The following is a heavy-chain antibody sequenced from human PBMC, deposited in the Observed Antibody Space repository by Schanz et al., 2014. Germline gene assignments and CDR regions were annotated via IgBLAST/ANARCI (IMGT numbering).Heavy chain of an antibody. D-gene: IGHD6-13*01. CDR2: ISGGST. Sequence: EVQLVESRGVLVQPGGSLRLSCAASGFTVSVSSNDMSWVRQAPGKGLEWVSSISGGSTYYADSRKGRFTISRDNSKNTLSLQMNSLRAEDTAVYYCAKELRPGTERPRGNFDYWGQGTLVTVSS. V-gene: IGHV3-23*04. CDR1: GFTVSVSSND. CDR3: AKELRPGTERPRGNFDY. J-gene: IGHJ4*02.